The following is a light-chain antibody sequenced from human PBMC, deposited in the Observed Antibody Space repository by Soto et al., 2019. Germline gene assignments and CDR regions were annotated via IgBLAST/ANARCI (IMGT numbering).Light chain of an antibody. CDR2: GNS. J-gene: IGLJ1*01. V-gene: IGLV1-40*01. Sequence: QSVLTQPPSVSGAPGQRVTISCTGSSSNIGAGYDVHWYQQLPGTAPKLLIYGNSNRPSGVPDRFSGSKSGTSASLAITGLQAEYEAYYYCQSYDSSLSGYVFGTGTKLTVL. CDR3: QSYDSSLSGYV. CDR1: SSNIGAGYD.